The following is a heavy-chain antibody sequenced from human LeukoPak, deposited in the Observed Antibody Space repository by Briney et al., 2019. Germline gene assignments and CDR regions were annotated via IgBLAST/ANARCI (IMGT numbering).Heavy chain of an antibody. D-gene: IGHD1-26*01. CDR1: GFTFSSYA. Sequence: PGGSLRLSCAASGFTFSSYAMSWVRQAPGKRLEWVSAISVSGSTTYYADSVKGRFTISRDNSKNTLYLQMNSLGAGDTAVYYCAKRIVGAPYAFDIWGQGTMVTVSS. CDR2: ISVSGSTT. V-gene: IGHV3-23*01. J-gene: IGHJ3*02. CDR3: AKRIVGAPYAFDI.